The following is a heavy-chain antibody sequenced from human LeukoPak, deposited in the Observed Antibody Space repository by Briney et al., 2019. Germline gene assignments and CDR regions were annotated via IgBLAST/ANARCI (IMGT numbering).Heavy chain of an antibody. D-gene: IGHD5-18*01. V-gene: IGHV3-21*04. CDR2: ISSSSSCI. CDR3: ARVPSYGYNWFDP. CDR1: GFTFSSYS. J-gene: IGHJ5*02. Sequence: AGGSLRLSCAASGFTFSSYSMNWVRQAPGKGLEWVSSISSSSSCIYYADSVKGRFTISRDNAKNSLYLQMSSLRSEDTAVYYCARVPSYGYNWFDPWGQGTLVTVSS.